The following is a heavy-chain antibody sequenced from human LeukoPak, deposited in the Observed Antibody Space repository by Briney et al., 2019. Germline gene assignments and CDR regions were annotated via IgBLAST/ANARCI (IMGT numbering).Heavy chain of an antibody. J-gene: IGHJ4*02. CDR2: INTDGSRT. Sequence: ETGGPLRLSCAASGFTFSTYWMHWVRQAPGKGLVWVSRINTDGSRTDSVEGRFTISRDNAKNTLYLQMNSLRAEDTAVYYCARVSRGNYYFDYWGPGTLVTVSS. CDR3: ARVSRGNYYFDY. CDR1: GFTFSTYW. V-gene: IGHV3-74*01.